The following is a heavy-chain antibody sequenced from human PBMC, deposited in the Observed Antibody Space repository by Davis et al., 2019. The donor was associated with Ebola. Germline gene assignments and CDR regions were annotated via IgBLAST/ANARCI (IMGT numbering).Heavy chain of an antibody. D-gene: IGHD2-2*01. CDR1: GGSISSGGYY. J-gene: IGHJ4*02. Sequence: SETLSLTCTVSGGSISSGGYYWSWIRQHPGKGLEWIGHIFYSGATYYNPSLKGRITISIDTSKNQFSLELSSVTAADTAVYYCAGAKLLSIFDYWGQGTLVTVSS. CDR3: AGAKLLSIFDY. CDR2: IFYSGAT. V-gene: IGHV4-31*03.